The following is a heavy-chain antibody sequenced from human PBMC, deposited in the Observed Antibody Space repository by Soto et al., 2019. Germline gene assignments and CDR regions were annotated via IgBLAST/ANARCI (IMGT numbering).Heavy chain of an antibody. D-gene: IGHD6-6*01. CDR1: GYTFTSYG. Sequence: QVQLVQSGAEVKKPGASVKVSCKASGYTFTSYGISWVRQAPGQGLEWMGWISAYNGNTNYAQKPQDRVTMTTDTPTTTASMELRSLRSAATAVYYCPRSSGSAYWFDPWGQGTLVTVSS. CDR3: PRSSGSAYWFDP. J-gene: IGHJ5*02. CDR2: ISAYNGNT. V-gene: IGHV1-18*01.